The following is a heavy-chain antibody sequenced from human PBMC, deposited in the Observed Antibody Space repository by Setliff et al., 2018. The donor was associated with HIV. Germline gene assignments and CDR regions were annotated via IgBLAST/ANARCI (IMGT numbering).Heavy chain of an antibody. J-gene: IGHJ4*02. V-gene: IGHV4-4*02. Sequence: PSETLSLTCAVSGGYISSTKWWSWVRQPPGKGLEWIGEVYHSGSTNYNPSLKSRVTISVDKSKNQFSLKLTSVTAADTAVYYCARTLRAAAMGYFDYWGQGTLVTVSS. CDR3: ARTLRAAAMGYFDY. CDR2: VYHSGST. CDR1: GGYISSTKW. D-gene: IGHD5-18*01.